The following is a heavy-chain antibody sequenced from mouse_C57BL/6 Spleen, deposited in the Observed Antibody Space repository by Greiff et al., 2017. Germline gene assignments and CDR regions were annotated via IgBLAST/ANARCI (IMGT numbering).Heavy chain of an antibody. CDR2: IYPGSGRT. CDR3: ARGVYYSNYGFAY. Sequence: QVQLQQPGAELVKPGASVKMSCKASGYTFTSYWITWVKQRPGQGLEWIGDIYPGSGRTNYNEKFKSKATLTVDTSSSTAYMQLSSLTSEDSAGYYCARGVYYSNYGFAYWGQGTLVTVSA. V-gene: IGHV1-55*01. D-gene: IGHD2-5*01. J-gene: IGHJ3*01. CDR1: GYTFTSYW.